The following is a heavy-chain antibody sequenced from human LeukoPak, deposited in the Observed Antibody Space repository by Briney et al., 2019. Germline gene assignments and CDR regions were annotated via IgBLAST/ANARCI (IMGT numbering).Heavy chain of an antibody. CDR2: IISSSYI. V-gene: IGHV3-21*01. CDR3: ARAFSMVRGVIIGSFDY. Sequence: GGSLRHSCAASGFTFSSYSVNWVRQAPGKGLEWVSSIISSSYIYYADSMKGRFTISRDNAKNSLYLQMNSLRAEDTAVYYCARAFSMVRGVIIGSFDYWGQGTLVTVSS. CDR1: GFTFSSYS. J-gene: IGHJ4*02. D-gene: IGHD3-10*01.